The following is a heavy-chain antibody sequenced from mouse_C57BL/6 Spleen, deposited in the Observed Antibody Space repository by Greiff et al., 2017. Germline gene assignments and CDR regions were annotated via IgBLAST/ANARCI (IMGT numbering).Heavy chain of an antibody. Sequence: QVQLQQSGPELVKPGASVKISCKASGYAFSSSWMNWVKQRPGKGLEWIGRIYPGDGDTNYNGKFKGKATLTADKSSSTAYMQLSSLTSEDSAVYFCARGSSSGYEGFAYWGQGTLVTVSA. CDR1: GYAFSSSW. CDR3: ARGSSSGYEGFAY. D-gene: IGHD3-2*02. V-gene: IGHV1-82*01. CDR2: IYPGDGDT. J-gene: IGHJ3*01.